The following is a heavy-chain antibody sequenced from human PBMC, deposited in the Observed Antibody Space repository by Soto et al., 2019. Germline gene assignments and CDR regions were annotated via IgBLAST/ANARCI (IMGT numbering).Heavy chain of an antibody. V-gene: IGHV4-30-2*01. J-gene: IGHJ5*02. CDR3: ARTLRITGDNWFDP. CDR1: GGSISSGGYS. D-gene: IGHD3-16*01. CDR2: IYHSGST. Sequence: SETLSLTCAVSGGSISSGGYSWSWIRQPPGKGLEWIGYIYHSGSTYYNPSLKSRVTISVDRSKNQFSLKLSSVTAADTAVYYCARTLRITGDNWFDPWGQGTLVTVSS.